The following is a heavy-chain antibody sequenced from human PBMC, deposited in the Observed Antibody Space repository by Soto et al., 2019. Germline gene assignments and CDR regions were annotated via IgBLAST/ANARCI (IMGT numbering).Heavy chain of an antibody. CDR3: ATAKHYYDSSGYFTLYYFDY. Sequence: ASVKVSCKASGYTFTSYDINWVRQATGQGLEWMGWMNPNSGNTGYAQKFQGRVTMTEDTSTDTAYMELSSLRSEDTAVYYCATAKHYYDSSGYFTLYYFDYWGQGTLVTVSS. V-gene: IGHV1-8*01. D-gene: IGHD3-22*01. J-gene: IGHJ4*02. CDR1: GYTFTSYD. CDR2: MNPNSGNT.